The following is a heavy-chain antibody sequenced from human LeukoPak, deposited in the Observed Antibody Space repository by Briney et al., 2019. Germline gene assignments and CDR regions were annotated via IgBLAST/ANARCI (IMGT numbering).Heavy chain of an antibody. CDR2: IYHSGST. CDR1: GGSISSGGYS. V-gene: IGHV4-30-2*01. CDR3: ARGRTGTTSTREGIVDFDY. Sequence: SQTLSLTCAVSGGSISSGGYSWSWIRQPPGKGLEWIGYIYHSGSTYYNPSLKSRVTISVDRSKNQFSLKLSSVTATDTAVYYCARGRTGTTSTREGIVDFDYWGQGTLVTVSS. D-gene: IGHD1-7*01. J-gene: IGHJ4*02.